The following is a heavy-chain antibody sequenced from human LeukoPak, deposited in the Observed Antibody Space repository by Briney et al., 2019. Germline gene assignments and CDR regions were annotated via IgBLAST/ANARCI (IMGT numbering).Heavy chain of an antibody. D-gene: IGHD6-13*01. CDR2: INPSGGST. Sequence: GASVKVSCKASGYTFTSYYMHWVRQAPGQGLEWMGIINPSGGSTSYAQKFQGRVTMTRDTSTSTVYMELSSLRSEDTAVYYCARMFERTRYNQREYSSSWYFDYWGQGTLVTVSS. CDR3: ARMFERTRYNQREYSSSWYFDY. CDR1: GYTFTSYY. V-gene: IGHV1-46*01. J-gene: IGHJ4*02.